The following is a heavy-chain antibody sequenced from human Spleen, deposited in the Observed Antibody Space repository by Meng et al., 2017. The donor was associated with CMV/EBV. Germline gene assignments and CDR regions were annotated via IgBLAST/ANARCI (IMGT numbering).Heavy chain of an antibody. CDR1: GSTFTSYD. J-gene: IGHJ4*02. V-gene: IGHV1-8*01. CDR2: MNPNSGNT. Sequence: QVQLVQSGAEVKKPGTSVKVSCTASGSTFTSYDINWVRQATGQGLEWMGWMNPNSGNTGYAQKFQGRVTMTRDTSISTAYMELSSLRSEDTAVYYCARGPYYYDSSGYYYDEDYWGQGTLVTVSS. CDR3: ARGPYYYDSSGYYYDEDY. D-gene: IGHD3-22*01.